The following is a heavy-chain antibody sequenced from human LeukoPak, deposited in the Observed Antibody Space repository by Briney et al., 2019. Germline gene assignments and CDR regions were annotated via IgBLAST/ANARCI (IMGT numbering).Heavy chain of an antibody. CDR3: ARWGDYVWGTYRLYYFDY. D-gene: IGHD3-16*02. J-gene: IGHJ4*02. V-gene: IGHV4-34*01. Sequence: MTSETLSLTCAVYGVSFSGYYWSWIRQPPGKGLEWIGEINHSGSTNYNPSLKSRVTISVDTSKNQFSLKLSSVTAADTAVYYCARWGDYVWGTYRLYYFDYWGQGTLVTVSS. CDR2: INHSGST. CDR1: GVSFSGYY.